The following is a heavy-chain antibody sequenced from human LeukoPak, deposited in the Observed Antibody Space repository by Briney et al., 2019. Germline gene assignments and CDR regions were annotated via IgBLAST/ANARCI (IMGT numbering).Heavy chain of an antibody. CDR3: ARDGGVRGVFDY. D-gene: IGHD3-10*01. Sequence: GGSLRLSCAVSGFTFSSYWMHWVRQAPGKGLVWVSRINTDGSSTSYADSVKGRFTISRDNAKNTLYLQMNSLRAEDTAVYYCARDGGVRGVFDYWGQGTLVTVSS. CDR2: INTDGSST. J-gene: IGHJ4*02. V-gene: IGHV3-74*01. CDR1: GFTFSSYW.